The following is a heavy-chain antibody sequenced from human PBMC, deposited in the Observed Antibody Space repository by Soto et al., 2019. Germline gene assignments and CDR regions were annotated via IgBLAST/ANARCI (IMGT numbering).Heavy chain of an antibody. CDR3: ATVGAPDPDY. Sequence: GASVKVSCKASGYTFTNYYMHWVRQAPGHGLEWMGLLNPRSGSTIYAQRFQGRVTMTRDTSTTTVYMELSSLRSEDTAVYYCATVGAPDPDYWGQGTLVTVSS. CDR1: GYTFTNYY. CDR2: LNPRSGST. D-gene: IGHD1-26*01. J-gene: IGHJ4*02. V-gene: IGHV1-46*01.